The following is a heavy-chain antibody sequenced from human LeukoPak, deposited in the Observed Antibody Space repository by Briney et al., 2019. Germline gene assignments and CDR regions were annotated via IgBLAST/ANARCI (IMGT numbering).Heavy chain of an antibody. J-gene: IGHJ4*02. CDR3: ARAIPYRRSSSEFDY. V-gene: IGHV6-1*01. Sequence: SQTLSLTCAISGDSVSSNSAAWNWIRQSPSRGLEWLGRTYYRSKWYNDYTVSVKSRITINPDTSKNQFSLQLNSVTPEDTAVYYCARAIPYRRSSSEFDYWGQGTLVTVSS. D-gene: IGHD6-6*01. CDR1: GDSVSSNSAA. CDR2: TYYRSKWYN.